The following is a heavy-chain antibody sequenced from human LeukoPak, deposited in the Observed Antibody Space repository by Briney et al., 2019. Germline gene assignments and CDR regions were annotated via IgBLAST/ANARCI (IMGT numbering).Heavy chain of an antibody. CDR1: GFTFSSYA. Sequence: GGSLRLSCAASGFTFSSYATSWVRQAPGKGLEWVSAISGSGGSTYYADSVKGRFTISRDNSKNTLYLQMNSLRAEDTAVYYCAYDFWSGPISAEYFQHWGQGTLVTVSS. CDR3: AYDFWSGPISAEYFQH. D-gene: IGHD3-3*01. J-gene: IGHJ1*01. V-gene: IGHV3-23*01. CDR2: ISGSGGST.